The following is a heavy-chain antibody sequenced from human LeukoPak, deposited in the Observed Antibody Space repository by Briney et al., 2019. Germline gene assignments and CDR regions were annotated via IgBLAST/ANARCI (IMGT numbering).Heavy chain of an antibody. Sequence: ASVKVSCKTAGYTFISYYMHWVRQAPGQGLEWMGVISPSDGRISYAQNFQGRVTMTRDTSTSTVYMELSSLRSEDTALYYCARSGGSGDYYNAVDYWGQGTLVILSS. CDR2: ISPSDGRI. CDR3: ARSGGSGDYYNAVDY. CDR1: GYTFISYY. J-gene: IGHJ4*02. D-gene: IGHD3-10*01. V-gene: IGHV1-46*01.